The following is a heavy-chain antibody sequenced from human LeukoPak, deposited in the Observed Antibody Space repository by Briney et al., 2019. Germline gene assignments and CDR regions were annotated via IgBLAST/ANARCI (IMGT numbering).Heavy chain of an antibody. J-gene: IGHJ6*03. CDR1: GGSFSGYY. CDR2: INHSGST. Sequence: SETLSLTCAVYGGSFSGYYWSWIRQPPGKGLEWIGEINHSGSTNYNPSLKSRVTISVDTSKNQFSLKLSSVTAADTAVYYCARQGWLTSMDVWGKGTTVTISS. CDR3: ARQGWLTSMDV. D-gene: IGHD3-9*01. V-gene: IGHV4-34*01.